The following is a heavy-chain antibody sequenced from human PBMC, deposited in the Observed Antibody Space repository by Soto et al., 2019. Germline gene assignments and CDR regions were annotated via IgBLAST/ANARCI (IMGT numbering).Heavy chain of an antibody. V-gene: IGHV3-30-3*01. Sequence: GGSLRLSCAASGFTFSSYAVHWVRQAPGKGLEWVAVISYDGSTKYYADSLKGRFTISRDNSKNTVYLQMNSLRAEDTAVYYCARDGTAMALNWFDPWGQGTLVT. D-gene: IGHD5-18*01. CDR2: ISYDGSTK. CDR1: GFTFSSYA. J-gene: IGHJ5*02. CDR3: ARDGTAMALNWFDP.